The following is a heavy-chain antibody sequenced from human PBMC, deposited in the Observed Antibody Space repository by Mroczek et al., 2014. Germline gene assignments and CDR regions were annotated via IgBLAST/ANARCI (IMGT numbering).Heavy chain of an antibody. Sequence: QVQLQQSGAEVKKPGASVKVSCKASGYTFTSYYMHWVRQAPGQGLEWMGIINPSGGSTSYAQKFQGRVTMTRDTSTSTVYMELSSLRSEDTAVYYCAVIVVVKYGMDVWGQGTTVTVSS. J-gene: IGHJ6*02. V-gene: IGHV1-46*03. D-gene: IGHD3-22*01. CDR3: AVIVVVKYGMDV. CDR1: GYTFTSYY. CDR2: INPSGGST.